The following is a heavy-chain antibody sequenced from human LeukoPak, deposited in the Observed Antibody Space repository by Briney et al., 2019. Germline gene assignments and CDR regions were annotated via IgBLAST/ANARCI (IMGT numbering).Heavy chain of an antibody. D-gene: IGHD6-6*01. V-gene: IGHV1-69*04. CDR3: ARDTNEEYSSSSDGLAV. CDR2: ITPFFGVA. J-gene: IGHJ6*02. Sequence: SVKVSCKASGGNFGNYVIHWVRQAPGPGLEWMGRITPFFGVANYAQTFQDRVTFTADKITNTAYMQISNLKSEDTAVYFCARDTNEEYSSSSDGLAVWGQGTTVTVSS. CDR1: GGNFGNYV.